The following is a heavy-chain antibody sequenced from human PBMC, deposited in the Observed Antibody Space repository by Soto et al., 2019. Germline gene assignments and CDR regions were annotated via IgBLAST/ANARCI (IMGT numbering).Heavy chain of an antibody. J-gene: IGHJ6*03. CDR3: ARDALYGSGSYYNVGYYYYMEV. V-gene: IGHV3-33*01. D-gene: IGHD3-10*01. Sequence: PVWSLRHSCPSPLVTFSSYGMHLVGHPPFKRLEWLAVIWYDVSNKYYADSVKGRFTISRDNSKNTLYLQMNSLRAEDTAVYYCARDALYGSGSYYNVGYYYYMEVWGKGTTVTVSS. CDR1: LVTFSSYG. CDR2: IWYDVSNK.